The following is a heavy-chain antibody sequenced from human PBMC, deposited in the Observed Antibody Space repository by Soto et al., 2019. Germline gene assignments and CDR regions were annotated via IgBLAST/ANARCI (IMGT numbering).Heavy chain of an antibody. CDR1: GFSVSTSGVG. J-gene: IGHJ6*02. CDR2: IYWDNDK. CDR3: AHKGGRGAGMDV. Sequence: QITLKESGPTLVKPTQTLTLTCTFSGFSVSTSGVGVAWIRQSPGKALEWLALIYWDNDKRYSPFLQSRVTITQDTSKIQVVLTMTNMDPVGTATYYCAHKGGRGAGMDVWGQGTTVTVSS. D-gene: IGHD2-15*01. V-gene: IGHV2-5*02.